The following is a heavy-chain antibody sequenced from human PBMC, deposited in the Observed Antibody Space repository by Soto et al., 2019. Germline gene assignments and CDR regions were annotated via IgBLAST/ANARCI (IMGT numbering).Heavy chain of an antibody. CDR2: IYYSGST. Sequence: QVQLQESGPGLVKPSETLSLTCTVSGGSISSYYWSWIRQPPGKGLEWIGYIYYSGSTNYNPSLTSRVTISVDTSKNQFSLKLSSVTAADTAVYYCARLDCSSTSCYGYFDYWGQGTLVTVSS. CDR3: ARLDCSSTSCYGYFDY. CDR1: GGSISSYY. J-gene: IGHJ4*02. D-gene: IGHD2-2*01. V-gene: IGHV4-59*08.